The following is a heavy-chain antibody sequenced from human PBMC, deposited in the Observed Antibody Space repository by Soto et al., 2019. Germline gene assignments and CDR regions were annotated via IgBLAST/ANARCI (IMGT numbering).Heavy chain of an antibody. V-gene: IGHV4-38-2*01. CDR3: ARGPYYYGSGSYYNQPTSPSNYYGMDV. CDR1: GYSISSGYY. CDR2: SYHSGST. D-gene: IGHD3-10*01. Sequence: XETLSLTCAVAGYSISSGYYWGWIRQPPVKGLEWIGSSYHSGSTYYNPSLKSRVTISVDTSKNQFSLKLSSVTAADTAVYYCARGPYYYGSGSYYNQPTSPSNYYGMDVWGHGPTVTVSS. J-gene: IGHJ6*02.